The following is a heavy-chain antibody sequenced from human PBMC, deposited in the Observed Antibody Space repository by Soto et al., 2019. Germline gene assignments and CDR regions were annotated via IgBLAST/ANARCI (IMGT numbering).Heavy chain of an antibody. CDR3: AREREGVMEP. V-gene: IGHV3-72*01. J-gene: IGHJ5*02. D-gene: IGHD2-21*01. CDR2: IRNKANSYTT. Sequence: EVQLVESGGGLVQPGGSLRLSCAASGFTFSDHYMDWVRQAPGKGLEWVGRIRNKANSYTTEYAASVKGRFTISRDDSKNSLYLQMNSLKTEDTAVYYCAREREGVMEPWGQGTLVTVSS. CDR1: GFTFSDHY.